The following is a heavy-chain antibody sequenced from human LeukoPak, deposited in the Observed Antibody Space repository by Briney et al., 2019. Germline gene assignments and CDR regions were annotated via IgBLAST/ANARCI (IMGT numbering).Heavy chain of an antibody. CDR2: ISAYNGNT. Sequence: ASVKVSCKASGYTFTSYGISWVRHAPGQGLEWMGSISAYNGNTNYAQKLQGRVTMTTDTSTSTAYMELRSLRSDDTAVYYCARGLAYYDFWSGYYTDYYYYMDVWGKGTTVTVSS. CDR3: ARGLAYYDFWSGYYTDYYYYMDV. V-gene: IGHV1-18*01. CDR1: GYTFTSYG. D-gene: IGHD3-3*01. J-gene: IGHJ6*03.